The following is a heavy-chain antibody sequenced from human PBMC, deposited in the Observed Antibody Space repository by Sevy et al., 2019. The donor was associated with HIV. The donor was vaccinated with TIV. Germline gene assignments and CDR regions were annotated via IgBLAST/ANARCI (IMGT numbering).Heavy chain of an antibody. D-gene: IGHD3-16*02. CDR1: GFTFINYG. J-gene: IGHJ6*02. CDR2: VSSDESNK. Sequence: GGSLRLSCAASGFTFINYGMYWVRQAPGKGLGWVAFVSSDESNKYYVESVKGRFTISRDNSKNTLYLQMNSLRPEDRAVYYCARDAQRLPLGELSRIPSARGGMDVWGQGTAVTVSS. V-gene: IGHV3-33*07. CDR3: ARDAQRLPLGELSRIPSARGGMDV.